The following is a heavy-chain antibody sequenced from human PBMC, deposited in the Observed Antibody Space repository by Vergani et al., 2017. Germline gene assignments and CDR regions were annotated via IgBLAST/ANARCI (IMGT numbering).Heavy chain of an antibody. CDR1: GFTFSSYA. Sequence: QVQLVESGGGVVQPGRSLRLSCAASGFTFSSYAMHWVRQAPGKGLEWVAVISYDGSNKYYADSVKGRFTISRDNSKNTLYLQMNSLRAEETAVYYCARDSPLRFLVWLSGWFDPWGQGTLVTVSS. J-gene: IGHJ5*02. V-gene: IGHV3-30-3*01. CDR3: ARDSPLRFLVWLSGWFDP. D-gene: IGHD3-3*01. CDR2: ISYDGSNK.